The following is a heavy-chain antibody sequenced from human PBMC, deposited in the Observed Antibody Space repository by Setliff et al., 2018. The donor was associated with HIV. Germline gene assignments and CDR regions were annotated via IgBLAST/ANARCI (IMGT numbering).Heavy chain of an antibody. Sequence: SETLSLTCTVSGGSISSSSYYWGWIRQPPGKGLEWIASIYYSGSTYYNPSLKSRVTTSVDTSKNQFSLKLSSVTAADTAVYSCARHWGYPTAAFDIWGRGTMVTVSS. V-gene: IGHV4-39*01. D-gene: IGHD3-16*01. J-gene: IGHJ3*02. CDR2: IYYSGST. CDR3: ARHWGYPTAAFDI. CDR1: GGSISSSSYY.